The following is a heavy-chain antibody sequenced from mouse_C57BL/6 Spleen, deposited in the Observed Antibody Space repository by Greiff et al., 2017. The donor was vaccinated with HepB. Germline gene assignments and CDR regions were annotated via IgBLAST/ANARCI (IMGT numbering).Heavy chain of an antibody. J-gene: IGHJ2*01. CDR3: AREGNTPVLASYYFDY. Sequence: EVQLQQSGPELVKPGASVKMSCTASGYTINDDNMHWVKQSHGKSLEWIGYINPNNGGTGYNQKFKGKATLTVNKSSSTAYMELRSLTSEDSAVYYCAREGNTPVLASYYFDYWGQGTTLTVSS. CDR2: INPNNGGT. D-gene: IGHD1-1*01. CDR1: GYTINDDN. V-gene: IGHV1-22*01.